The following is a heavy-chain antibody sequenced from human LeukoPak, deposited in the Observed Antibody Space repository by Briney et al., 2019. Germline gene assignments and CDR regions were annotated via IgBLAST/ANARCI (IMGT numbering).Heavy chain of an antibody. V-gene: IGHV4-34*01. CDR1: GGSFSGYY. D-gene: IGHD3-3*01. CDR3: ARLRLKYYDFWSGYSQGAFDI. CDR2: INHSGST. J-gene: IGHJ3*02. Sequence: SETLSLTCAVYGGSFSGYYWSWIRQPPGMGLEWIGEINHSGSTNYNPSLKSRVTISVDTSKNQFSLKLSSVTAADTAVYYCARLRLKYYDFWSGYSQGAFDIWGQGTMVTVSS.